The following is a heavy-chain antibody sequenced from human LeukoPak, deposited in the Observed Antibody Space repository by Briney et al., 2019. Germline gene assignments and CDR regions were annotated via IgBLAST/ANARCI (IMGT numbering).Heavy chain of an antibody. D-gene: IGHD6-19*01. CDR3: AKENAVAGAFDY. CDR1: AFTFSDYG. V-gene: IGHV3-30*02. Sequence: GGSLRLSCAASAFTFSDYGMHWVRQAPGKGLEWVAFIRFDESNKYYADSVKGRFTISRDNSKNTLYLQMNSLRAEDTAVYYCAKENAVAGAFDYWGQGTLVTVSS. J-gene: IGHJ4*02. CDR2: IRFDESNK.